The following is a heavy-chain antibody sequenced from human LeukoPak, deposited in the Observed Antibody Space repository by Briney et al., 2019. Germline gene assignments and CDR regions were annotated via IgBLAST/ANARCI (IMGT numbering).Heavy chain of an antibody. Sequence: PGGSLRLSCAASGFTVSSNYMSWVRQAPGKGLEWVSVIYNDGSTYYADSVMGRFTISRGNSKNTLYLQMNSLRAEDTAVYYCARGGGAAFDIWGQGTMVTVSS. CDR1: GFTVSSNY. CDR2: IYNDGST. V-gene: IGHV3-53*01. J-gene: IGHJ3*02. D-gene: IGHD3-10*01. CDR3: ARGGGAAFDI.